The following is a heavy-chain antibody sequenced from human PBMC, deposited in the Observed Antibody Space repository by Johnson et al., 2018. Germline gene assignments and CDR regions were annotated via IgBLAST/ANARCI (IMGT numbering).Heavy chain of an antibody. CDR1: GFTFNNAW. CDR2: VKSKTEGGTT. D-gene: IGHD6-25*01. Sequence: VQLVESGGGLVKPGGSLRLSCAASGFTFNNAWMNWVRQAPGKGLEWVGRVKSKTEGGTTDYAAPVKGRFTISRDDSKNTLYLQMNSLKTEDTAGYYCNTLDFKAAYWGQGTLVTVSS. CDR3: NTLDFKAAY. J-gene: IGHJ1*01. V-gene: IGHV3-15*07.